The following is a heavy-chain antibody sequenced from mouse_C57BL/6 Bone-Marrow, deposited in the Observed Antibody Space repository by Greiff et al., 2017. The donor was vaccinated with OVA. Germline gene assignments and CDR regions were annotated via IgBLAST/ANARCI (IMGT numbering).Heavy chain of an antibody. V-gene: IGHV1-54*01. CDR3: ARYGAPYYYGSSYVDYFDY. J-gene: IGHJ2*01. CDR2: INPGSGGT. Sequence: QVQLQQSGAELVRPGTSVKVSCKASGYAFTNYLIEWVKQRPGQGLEWIGVINPGSGGTNYNEKFKGKATLTADKSSSTAYMQLSSLTSEDSVVYFCARYGAPYYYGSSYVDYFDYWGQGTTLTVSS. CDR1: GYAFTNYL. D-gene: IGHD1-1*01.